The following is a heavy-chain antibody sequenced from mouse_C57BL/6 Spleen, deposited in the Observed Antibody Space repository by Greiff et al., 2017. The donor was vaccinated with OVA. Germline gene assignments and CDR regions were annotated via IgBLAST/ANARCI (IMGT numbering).Heavy chain of an antibody. V-gene: IGHV1-42*01. Sequence: DVKLVESGPELVKPGASVKISCKASGYSFTGYYMNWVKQSPEKSLEWIGEINPSTGGTTYNQKFKAKATLTVDKSSSTAYMQLKSLTSEDSAVYYCARKDYGDAMDYWGQGTSVTVSS. CDR3: ARKDYGDAMDY. J-gene: IGHJ4*01. CDR2: INPSTGGT. CDR1: GYSFTGYY. D-gene: IGHD2-4*01.